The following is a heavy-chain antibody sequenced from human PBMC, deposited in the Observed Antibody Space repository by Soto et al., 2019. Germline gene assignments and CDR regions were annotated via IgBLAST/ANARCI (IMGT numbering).Heavy chain of an antibody. CDR1: GGSISSTTSS. D-gene: IGHD3-16*01. J-gene: IGHJ4*02. Sequence: QVQLQESGPGLVKPSQTLSLTCTVSGGSISSTTSSWSWIRQHPGEGLEWIGYIYYTGNTYYNPSLKSRVTMSVDTSENQFSLKLTSVTFADTAVDYWAREGGDGVDYWGQGTLVTVAS. CDR3: AREGGDGVDY. V-gene: IGHV4-31*03. CDR2: IYYTGNT.